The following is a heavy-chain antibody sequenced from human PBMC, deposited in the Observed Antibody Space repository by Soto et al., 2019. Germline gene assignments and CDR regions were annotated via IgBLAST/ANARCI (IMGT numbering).Heavy chain of an antibody. J-gene: IGHJ6*03. CDR1: GFTFSSYS. D-gene: IGHD4-17*01. CDR3: ARRGDYGSYYYMDV. Sequence: GGSLRLSCAASGFTFSSYSMNWVRQASGKGLEWVSYISSSSSTIYYADSVKGRFTISRDNAKNTLYLQMNSLRAEDTAVYYCARRGDYGSYYYMDVWGKGTTVTVSS. V-gene: IGHV3-48*01. CDR2: ISSSSSTI.